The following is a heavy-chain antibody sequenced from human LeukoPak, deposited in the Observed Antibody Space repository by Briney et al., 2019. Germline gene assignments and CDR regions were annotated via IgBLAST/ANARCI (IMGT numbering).Heavy chain of an antibody. CDR1: GGSIFSYY. CDR3: AREARDHNDGSGYYNDY. J-gene: IGHJ4*02. D-gene: IGHD3-22*01. V-gene: IGHV4-4*07. Sequence: SETLCLTCSVSGGSIFSYYWSWIRQPAGKGLEWIGRIYTSGGTSYNPSLASRVTMSLDTSQKQFSLKLTSLTAADTAVYYCAREARDHNDGSGYYNDYWGQGTLVTVSS. CDR2: IYTSGGT.